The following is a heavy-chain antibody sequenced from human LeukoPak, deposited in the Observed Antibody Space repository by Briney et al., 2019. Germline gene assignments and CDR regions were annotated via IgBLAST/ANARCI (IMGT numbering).Heavy chain of an antibody. CDR1: GFTFSSYA. V-gene: IGHV3-23*01. D-gene: IGHD3-22*01. CDR3: ARDYYCDSRLPDF. CDR2: ISATGGSI. Sequence: GGSLRLSCAASGFTFSSYAMSWVRQAPGKGLEWVSTISATGGSIYYADSVRGRLTISRDNAKNSLYLQMNSLRAEDTAVYYCARDYYCDSRLPDFWGQGTLVTVSS. J-gene: IGHJ4*02.